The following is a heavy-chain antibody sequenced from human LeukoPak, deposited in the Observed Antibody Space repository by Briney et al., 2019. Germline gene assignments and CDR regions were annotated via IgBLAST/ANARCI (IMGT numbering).Heavy chain of an antibody. J-gene: IGHJ6*03. CDR3: VKDISMVVGHYMDV. Sequence: GRSLRLSCAASGFTSDDYAMHWVQQAPGKGLEWVSGISWNSGSIGYADSVKGRFTISRDNSKNTLYLQMNSLRVDDTAVYYCVKDISMVVGHYMDVWGKGTAVTVSS. CDR1: GFTSDDYA. D-gene: IGHD2-2*01. V-gene: IGHV3-9*02. CDR2: ISWNSGSI.